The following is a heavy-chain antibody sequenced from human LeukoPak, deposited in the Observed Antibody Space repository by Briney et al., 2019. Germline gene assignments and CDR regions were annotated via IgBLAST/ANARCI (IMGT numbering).Heavy chain of an antibody. CDR3: ARGSGQWGFDS. V-gene: IGHV4-59*01. Sequence: SETLSFTCTVSGDSISSYYWSWIRQPPGKGLEWIGYIYYSGSTNYNPSLRSRVTISVDSSKNQFSLKLSSVTAADTAVYYCARGSGQWGFDSWGQGTLVTVSS. J-gene: IGHJ4*02. CDR2: IYYSGST. CDR1: GDSISSYY. D-gene: IGHD3-10*01.